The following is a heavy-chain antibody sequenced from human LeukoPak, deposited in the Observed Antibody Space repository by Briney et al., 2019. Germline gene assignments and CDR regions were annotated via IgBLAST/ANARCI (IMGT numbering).Heavy chain of an antibody. V-gene: IGHV4-59*01. J-gene: IGHJ4*02. CDR3: ARAPGIAAAGTHFDF. CDR2: NYYSRSA. CDR1: GGSPCSYY. Sequence: SETPSLTCTVSGGSPCSYYWSWIRHPPGTGLEWIGYNYYSRSANYNPSHNSRLTISVDTSKNQFSLKLSSVITGETAVYYCARAPGIAAAGTHFDFWGQGTLVTVSS. D-gene: IGHD6-13*01.